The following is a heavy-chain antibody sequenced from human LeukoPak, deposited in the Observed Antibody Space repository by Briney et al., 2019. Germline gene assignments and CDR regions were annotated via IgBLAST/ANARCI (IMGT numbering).Heavy chain of an antibody. CDR1: GFTFSRSW. CDR3: ATGASGSWDF. V-gene: IGHV3-7*03. J-gene: IGHJ4*02. D-gene: IGHD6-13*01. CDR2: ISPDGSTK. Sequence: GGSLRLSCAASGFTFSRSWTSWVRQPPGKGLEWVANISPDGSTKYHMDSVKGRFTISRDNAKDSLYLEMSRLRDDDTAMYYCATGASGSWDFGGQGTLVTVSS.